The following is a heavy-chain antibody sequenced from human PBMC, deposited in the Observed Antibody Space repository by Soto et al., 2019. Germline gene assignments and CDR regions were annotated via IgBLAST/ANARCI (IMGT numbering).Heavy chain of an antibody. Sequence: QVQLVQSGAEVKKPGASVKVSCKASGYTFFSYGISWVRQAPGQGLECMGWISAYNGNTNYAQKFQGRVSMTTDTSTSTAYMEVRSLRSDDTAVYYCARDRWELRTGLSYGMDVWGQGTTVTVSS. CDR2: ISAYNGNT. CDR1: GYTFFSYG. D-gene: IGHD1-26*01. V-gene: IGHV1-18*04. J-gene: IGHJ6*02. CDR3: ARDRWELRTGLSYGMDV.